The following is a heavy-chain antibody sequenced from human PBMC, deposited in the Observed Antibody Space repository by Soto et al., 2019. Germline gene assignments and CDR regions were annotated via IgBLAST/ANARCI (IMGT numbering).Heavy chain of an antibody. V-gene: IGHV3-30-3*01. Sequence: QVQLVESGGGVVQPGRSLRLSCAASGFTFSNYAMHWVRQAPGKGLEWVAGITYDGSNKYYGDSVKGRFTISRDNSKNPLSLQMRSLRAEDTAVYYCATDVRASCPFVSWGQGTLVTVSS. CDR3: ATDVRASCPFVS. D-gene: IGHD1-26*01. J-gene: IGHJ4*02. CDR2: ITYDGSNK. CDR1: GFTFSNYA.